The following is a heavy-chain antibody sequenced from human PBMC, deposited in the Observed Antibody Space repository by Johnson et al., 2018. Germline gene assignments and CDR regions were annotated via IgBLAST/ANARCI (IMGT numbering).Heavy chain of an antibody. Sequence: QVQLQESGGGVVQPGRSLRLSCAASGFTFSSYGMHWVRQAPGKGLEWVAVIWYDGSNKYYADSVKGRFTISRDNSKNTPYLQMNSLRAEDTAVYYCASQLVSPSRGAFDSWGQGTMVTVSS. CDR1: GFTFSSYG. CDR3: ASQLVSPSRGAFDS. V-gene: IGHV3-33*01. J-gene: IGHJ3*02. D-gene: IGHD6-6*01. CDR2: IWYDGSNK.